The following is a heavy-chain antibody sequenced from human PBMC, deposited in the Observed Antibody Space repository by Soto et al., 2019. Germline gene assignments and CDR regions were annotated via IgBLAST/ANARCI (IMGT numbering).Heavy chain of an antibody. CDR2: ISWNSGSI. D-gene: IGHD4-17*01. CDR1: GFTFDDYA. CDR3: ARRGRDHGDYYGMDV. J-gene: IGHJ6*02. Sequence: EVQLVESGGGLVQPGRSLRLSCAASGFTFDDYAMHWVRQAPGKGLEWVSGISWNSGSIGYADSVKGRFTISRDNAKNSLYLQMNSLRAEDTALYYCARRGRDHGDYYGMDVWGQGTTVTVSS. V-gene: IGHV3-9*01.